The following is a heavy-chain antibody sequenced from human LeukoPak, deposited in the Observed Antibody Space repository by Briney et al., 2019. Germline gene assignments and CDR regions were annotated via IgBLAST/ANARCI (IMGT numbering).Heavy chain of an antibody. V-gene: IGHV3-23*01. Sequence: GGSLRLSCAASGFTFSSYAMSWVRQAPGKGMEWVSAISGSGGSTYYADSVKGRFTISRDNSKNTLYLQMNSLRAEDTAVYCCAKDSSGYYPIDAFDIWGQGTMVTVSS. J-gene: IGHJ3*02. D-gene: IGHD3-9*01. CDR1: GFTFSSYA. CDR2: ISGSGGST. CDR3: AKDSSGYYPIDAFDI.